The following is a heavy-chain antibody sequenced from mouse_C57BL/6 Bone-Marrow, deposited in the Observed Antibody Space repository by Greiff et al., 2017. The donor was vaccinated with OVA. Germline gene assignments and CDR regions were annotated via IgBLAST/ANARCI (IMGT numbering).Heavy chain of an antibody. CDR3: ARILDYYGSSPFSYWYFDV. Sequence: QVQLQQPGAELVMPGASVKLSCKASGYTFTSYWMHWVKQRPGQGLEWIGEIDPSDSYTNYNQKFKGKSTLTVDKSSSTAYMQLSSLTSEDSAVYYCARILDYYGSSPFSYWYFDVWGTGTTVTVSS. CDR2: IDPSDSYT. J-gene: IGHJ1*03. CDR1: GYTFTSYW. D-gene: IGHD1-1*01. V-gene: IGHV1-69*01.